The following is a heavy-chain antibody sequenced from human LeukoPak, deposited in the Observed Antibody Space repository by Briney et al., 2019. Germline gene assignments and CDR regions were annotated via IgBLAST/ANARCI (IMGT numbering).Heavy chain of an antibody. CDR2: FDPEDGET. V-gene: IGHV1-24*01. J-gene: IGHJ5*02. CDR1: GYTLTESS. CDR3: ATRPPPRYYYDSSGYYA. D-gene: IGHD3-22*01. Sequence: ASVKVFCKVSGYTLTESSMHWVRQAPGKGVEWMGGFDPEDGETIYAQKFQGRVTMTDDTSTDTAYMELSSLRSEDTAVYYCATRPPPRYYYDSSGYYAWGQGTLVTVSS.